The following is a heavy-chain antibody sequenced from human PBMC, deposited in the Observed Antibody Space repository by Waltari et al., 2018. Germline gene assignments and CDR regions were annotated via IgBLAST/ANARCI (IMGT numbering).Heavy chain of an antibody. Sequence: QVQLQESGPGLVKPSETLSLTCAVSGYSISSGYYWGWIRQPPGKGLEWIGSIYHSGSTYYNPSLKSRVTISVATSKNQFSLKRSSVTAADTAVYYCARHGVAARRDFDYWGQGTLVTVSS. V-gene: IGHV4-38-2*01. CDR2: IYHSGST. D-gene: IGHD6-6*01. CDR1: GYSISSGYY. CDR3: ARHGVAARRDFDY. J-gene: IGHJ4*02.